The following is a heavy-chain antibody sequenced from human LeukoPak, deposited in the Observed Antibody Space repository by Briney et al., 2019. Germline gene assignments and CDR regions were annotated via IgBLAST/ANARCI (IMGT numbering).Heavy chain of an antibody. CDR1: GITFSTAW. V-gene: IGHV3-15*01. CDR3: TTWSRSSSSNFDY. Sequence: GGSLRLSCAASGITFSTAWMSWVRQAPGKGLEWVGRIKSKTDGGTTDYAAPVKGRFTISRDDSKNTLYLQMNSLKTEDTAVYYCTTWSRSSSSNFDYWGQGTLVTVSS. D-gene: IGHD6-13*01. CDR2: IKSKTDGGTT. J-gene: IGHJ4*02.